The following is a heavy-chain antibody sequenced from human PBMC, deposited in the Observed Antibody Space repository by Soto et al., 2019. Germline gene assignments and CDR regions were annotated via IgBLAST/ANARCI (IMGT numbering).Heavy chain of an antibody. D-gene: IGHD1-26*01. CDR3: ARDFGGATDY. V-gene: IGHV4-38-2*02. CDR2: IYHSGST. CDR1: GYSISSGYY. J-gene: IGHJ4*02. Sequence: SATLSLTCAFSGYSISSGYYWGWIRQPPGKGLEWIGSIYHSGSTYYNPSLKSRVTISVDTSKNQFSLKLSSVTAADTAVYYCARDFGGATDYWGQGTLVTGS.